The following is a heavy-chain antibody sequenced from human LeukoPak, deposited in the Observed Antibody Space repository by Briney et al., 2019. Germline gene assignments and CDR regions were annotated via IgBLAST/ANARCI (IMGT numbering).Heavy chain of an antibody. J-gene: IGHJ6*02. Sequence: ASVTVSCKASGYTFTSYYMHWVRQAPGQGLEWMGIINPSGGSTSYAQKFQGRVTMTRDTSASTAYMELSSLRSEDTAVYYCARAAPPYYYYGMDVWGQGTTVTVSS. CDR2: INPSGGST. V-gene: IGHV1-46*01. CDR1: GYTFTSYY. CDR3: ARAAPPYYYYGMDV.